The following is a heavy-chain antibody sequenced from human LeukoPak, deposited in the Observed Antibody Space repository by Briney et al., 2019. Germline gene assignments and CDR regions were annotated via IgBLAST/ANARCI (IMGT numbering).Heavy chain of an antibody. CDR2: ITGSGGST. CDR1: GFTFDNFA. CDR3: ARELFDFDY. V-gene: IGHV3-23*01. J-gene: IGHJ4*02. Sequence: GGPLRLSCAPSGFTFDNFAMTWVRQAPGKGLEWVSEITGSGGSTYYADSVKGRFTISRDNSKNTLYLQMNSLRAEDTAIYCCARELFDFDYWGQGTLVTVSS. D-gene: IGHD3-10*01.